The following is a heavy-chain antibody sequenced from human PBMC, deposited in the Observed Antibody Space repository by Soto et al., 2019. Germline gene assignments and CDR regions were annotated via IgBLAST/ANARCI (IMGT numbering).Heavy chain of an antibody. J-gene: IGHJ3*02. CDR3: ARQGDSRILRDTFDI. CDR2: INTDNGNT. Sequence: QVQLVQSGAEVKQPGASVKVSCKSSGYTFTHYAMHCVRQAPGQGLEWLGWINTDNGNTAFSQKFQGRVSITMDTSASTAYVDLSSLISEDTAVYYCARQGDSRILRDTFDIWGQGTLVTVAS. V-gene: IGHV1-3*04. D-gene: IGHD2-8*01. CDR1: GYTFTHYA.